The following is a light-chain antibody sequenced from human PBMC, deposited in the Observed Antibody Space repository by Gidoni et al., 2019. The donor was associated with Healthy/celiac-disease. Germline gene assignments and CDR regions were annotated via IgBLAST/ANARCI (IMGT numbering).Light chain of an antibody. CDR2: AAS. J-gene: IGKJ2*01. V-gene: IGKV1-39*01. CDR1: QNISNY. CDR3: QQSYSTPYT. Sequence: IQLTQSPSSLSAPVGDRVTITCRASQNISNYLNWYQQKPGKAPKLLIYAASSLQSGVPSRFSGSGSGTDFTLTISSLQPEDFATYYCQQSYSTPYTFGQGTKLEIK.